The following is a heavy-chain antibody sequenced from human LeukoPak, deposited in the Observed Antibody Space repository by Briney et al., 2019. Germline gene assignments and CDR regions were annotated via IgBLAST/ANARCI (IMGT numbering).Heavy chain of an antibody. CDR1: GYTLTSNY. CDR2: LNLSGGST. V-gene: IGHV1-46*03. D-gene: IGHD2-21*02. CDR3: AKGRSDFFAYYYYLDV. Sequence: ASVKVSCKASGYTLTSNYIHWVRQAPGQGLEGRGILNLSGGSTTYAQKFQGRVTMTRDTSTSTVYMELTSLRSEDTAVYYCAKGRSDFFAYYYYLDVWGKGTTVTVSS. J-gene: IGHJ6*03.